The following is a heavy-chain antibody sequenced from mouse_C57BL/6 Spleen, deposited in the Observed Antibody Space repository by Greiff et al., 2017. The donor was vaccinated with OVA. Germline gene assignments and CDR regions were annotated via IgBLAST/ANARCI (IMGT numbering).Heavy chain of an antibody. D-gene: IGHD1-1*01. CDR3: ARGDYGTGAWFAY. J-gene: IGHJ3*01. CDR2: ISDGGSYT. V-gene: IGHV5-4*03. Sequence: EVNVVESGGGLVKPGGSLKLSCAASGFTFSSYAMSWVRQTPEKRLEWVATISDGGSYTYYPDNVKGRFTISRDNAKNNLYLQMSHLKSEDTAMYYCARGDYGTGAWFAYWGQGTLVTVSA. CDR1: GFTFSSYA.